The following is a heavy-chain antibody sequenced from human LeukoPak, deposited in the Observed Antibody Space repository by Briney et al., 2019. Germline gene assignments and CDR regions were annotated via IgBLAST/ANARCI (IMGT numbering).Heavy chain of an antibody. CDR1: GFTFSSYA. CDR3: ARGSFSSSWYVNYYYYYYMDV. V-gene: IGHV3-30-3*01. Sequence: GGSLRLSCAASGFTFSSYAMHWVRQAPGKGLEWVTVISYDGSNKYYVDSVKGRFTISRDNSKSTVFLQMNGLRAADTAVYYCARGSFSSSWYVNYYYYYYMDVWGKGTTVTVSS. CDR2: ISYDGSNK. D-gene: IGHD6-13*01. J-gene: IGHJ6*03.